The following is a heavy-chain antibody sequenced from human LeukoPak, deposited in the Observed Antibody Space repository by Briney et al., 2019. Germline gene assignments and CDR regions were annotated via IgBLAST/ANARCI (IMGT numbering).Heavy chain of an antibody. CDR3: ARESANDYGDNHAGACLDY. D-gene: IGHD4-17*01. V-gene: IGHV3-48*01. Sequence: GGSLRLSCAASGFTFSNYVMSWVRQAPGKGLEWVSYINHNGEMIFYPDFVKGRFTISRDNAKNSLYLQMNSLRAEDTAVYYCARESANDYGDNHAGACLDYWGQGNLVTVSS. CDR2: INHNGEMI. CDR1: GFTFSNYV. J-gene: IGHJ4*02.